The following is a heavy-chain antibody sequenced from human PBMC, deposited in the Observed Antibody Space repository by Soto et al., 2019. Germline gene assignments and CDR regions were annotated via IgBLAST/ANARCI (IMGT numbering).Heavy chain of an antibody. CDR1: GYTFTSYD. V-gene: IGHV1-8*01. J-gene: IGHJ6*01. D-gene: IGHD5-18*01. CDR3: AGGVACMVRRITRGYGGMYF. Sequence: ASLKLSCKASGYTFTSYDINWVRQATGQGLEWMGWMNPNSGNTGYAQKFQGRVTMTRNTSISTAYMELSSLRSEDTAVYYCAGGVACMVRRITRGYGGMYFLGQATMVTVSS. CDR2: MNPNSGNT.